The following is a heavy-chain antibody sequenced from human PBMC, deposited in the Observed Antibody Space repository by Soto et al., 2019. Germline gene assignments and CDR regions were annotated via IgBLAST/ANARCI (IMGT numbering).Heavy chain of an antibody. V-gene: IGHV4-59*08. D-gene: IGHD3-9*01. CDR3: ARHHPMHYDILTGYYAPDAFDI. Sequence: QVQLQESGPGLVKPSETLSLTCTVSGGSISSYYWSWIRQPPGKGLEWIGYIYYSGSTNYNPSLKSRVTISVDTSKNQFSLKLSSVTAADTAVYYCARHHPMHYDILTGYYAPDAFDIWGQGTMVTVSS. CDR1: GGSISSYY. J-gene: IGHJ3*02. CDR2: IYYSGST.